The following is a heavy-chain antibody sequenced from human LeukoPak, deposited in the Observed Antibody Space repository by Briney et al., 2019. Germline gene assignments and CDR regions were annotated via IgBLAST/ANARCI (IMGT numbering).Heavy chain of an antibody. CDR2: INRSGHT. J-gene: IGHJ4*02. Sequence: PSETLSLTCAVSGVSFDDYYWSWVRQTPGKGLEWLGEINRSGHTNDSPSLKSRVTLSIDTSNKQFSLNLRSVTVADAGICYCTRMTTGHDYWGQGTLVTVSS. V-gene: IGHV4-34*01. D-gene: IGHD4-17*01. CDR3: TRMTTGHDY. CDR1: GVSFDDYY.